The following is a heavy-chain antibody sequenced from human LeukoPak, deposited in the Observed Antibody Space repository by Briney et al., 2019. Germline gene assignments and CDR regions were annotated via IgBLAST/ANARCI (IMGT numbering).Heavy chain of an antibody. CDR2: IHTSGTT. CDR3: ARYSSGHYMDV. D-gene: IGHD6-6*01. CDR1: GDSISSYY. Sequence: SETLSLTCTVSGDSISSYYCTWIRQPAGKGLEWIGRIHTSGTTNYNPSLKSRVTMSEDTSKNQFSLKLSSVTAADTAVYYCARYSSGHYMDVWGKGTTVTVSS. V-gene: IGHV4-4*07. J-gene: IGHJ6*03.